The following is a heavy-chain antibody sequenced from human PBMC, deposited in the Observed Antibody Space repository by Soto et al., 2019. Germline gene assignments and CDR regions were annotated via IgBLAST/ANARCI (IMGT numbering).Heavy chain of an antibody. J-gene: IGHJ5*02. CDR3: IPVIVLVPAPNWFYP. Sequence: SETLSLTCTVSGGSISSSNYYWGWIRQPPGKGLEWIGSIYYRGSTYYNPSLKSRVTISVDTSKNQFSLKLSSVTAADTAVYYCIPVIVLVPAPNWFYPWGQGSLVTVDS. V-gene: IGHV4-39*01. D-gene: IGHD2-2*01. CDR1: GGSISSSNYY. CDR2: IYYRGST.